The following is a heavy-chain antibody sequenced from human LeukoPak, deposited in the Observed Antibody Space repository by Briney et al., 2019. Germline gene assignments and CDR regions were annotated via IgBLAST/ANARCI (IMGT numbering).Heavy chain of an antibody. CDR2: ISSSSSYI. Sequence: GGSLRLSCAASGFTFSSYAMSWVRQAPGKGLEWVSSISSSSSYIYYADSVKGRFTISRDNAKNSLYLQMNSLRAEDTAVYYCARGRGYCSGGSCYFYYYYGMDVWGQGTTVTVSS. D-gene: IGHD2-15*01. CDR1: GFTFSSYA. V-gene: IGHV3-21*01. J-gene: IGHJ6*02. CDR3: ARGRGYCSGGSCYFYYYYGMDV.